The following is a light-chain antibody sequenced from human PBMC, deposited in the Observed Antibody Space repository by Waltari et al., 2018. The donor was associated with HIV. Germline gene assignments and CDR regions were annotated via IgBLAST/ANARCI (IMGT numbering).Light chain of an antibody. Sequence: QSVLTQPPSASGTPGQRVTISCPGISSNVGSDYVYLYQQVPGTAPKLLINRSYQRPSGVPDRFSGSKSGTSASLAISGLRSEDEADYYCAVWDGSLSVGVFGGGTKVTVL. CDR1: SSNVGSDY. J-gene: IGLJ2*01. CDR2: RSY. V-gene: IGLV1-47*01. CDR3: AVWDGSLSVGV.